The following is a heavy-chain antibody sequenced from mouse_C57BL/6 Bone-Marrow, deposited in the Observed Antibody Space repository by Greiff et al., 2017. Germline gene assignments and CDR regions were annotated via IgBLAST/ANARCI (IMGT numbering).Heavy chain of an antibody. J-gene: IGHJ4*01. CDR2: IDPENGDT. D-gene: IGHD2-1*01. V-gene: IGHV14-4*01. Sequence: VQLQQSGAELVRPGASVKLSCTASGFNIKDDYMHWVKQRPEQGLEWIGWIDPENGDTEYASKFQGKATIPADTSSNTAYLQLRSLTSEDTAVYFCTTLPQIYSGNPYSAMDYWGQGTSVTVSS. CDR3: TTLPQIYSGNPYSAMDY. CDR1: GFNIKDDY.